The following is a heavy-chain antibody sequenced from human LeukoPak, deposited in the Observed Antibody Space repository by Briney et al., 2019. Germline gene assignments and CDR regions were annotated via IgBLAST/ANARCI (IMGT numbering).Heavy chain of an antibody. D-gene: IGHD3-22*01. Sequence: GASVKISCKASGYIFTSYYIHWVRRAPGQGLEWMGIIDPRGGSTTYAQKFQGSVTMTRDASTNTVYMELSSLRSDDTAVYYCGRGGPVGNYDSSGYYLHWGQGTLVTVSS. CDR3: GRGGPVGNYDSSGYYLH. J-gene: IGHJ4*02. CDR1: GYIFTSYY. V-gene: IGHV1-46*01. CDR2: IDPRGGST.